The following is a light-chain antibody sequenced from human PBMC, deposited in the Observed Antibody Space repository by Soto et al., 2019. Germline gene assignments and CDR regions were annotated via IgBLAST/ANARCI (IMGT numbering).Light chain of an antibody. V-gene: IGLV1-40*01. J-gene: IGLJ2*01. CDR3: QSYDNRLSGL. CDR1: SSNIGAGYD. Sequence: QSVLTQPPSVSGAPGQRVTISCTGSSSNIGAGYDVHWYQQVPGTAPKLLIYGNINRPSGVPDRFSGSKSGTSASLAITGLQAEDEADYYCQSYDNRLSGLFGGGTKLTVL. CDR2: GNI.